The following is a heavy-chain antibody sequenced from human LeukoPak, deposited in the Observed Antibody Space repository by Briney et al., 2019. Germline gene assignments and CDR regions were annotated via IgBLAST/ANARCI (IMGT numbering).Heavy chain of an antibody. D-gene: IGHD3-9*01. J-gene: IGHJ4*02. CDR2: ISAYNGNT. CDR1: GYTFTSYG. CDR3: ARGLRGYDILTGYYRKDLDY. Sequence: ASVKVSCKASGYTFTSYGISWVRQAPGQGLEWMGWISAYNGNTNYAQKLQGRVTMTRNTSISTAYMELSSLRSEDTAVYYCARGLRGYDILTGYYRKDLDYWGQGTLVTVSS. V-gene: IGHV1-18*01.